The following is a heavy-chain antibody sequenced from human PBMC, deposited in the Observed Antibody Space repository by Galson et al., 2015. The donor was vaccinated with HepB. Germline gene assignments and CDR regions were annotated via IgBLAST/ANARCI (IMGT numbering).Heavy chain of an antibody. CDR3: AREFRDLGYCSGGSCFWGYYYYYGMDV. CDR1: GFTFSSYS. J-gene: IGHJ6*02. V-gene: IGHV3-48*01. D-gene: IGHD2-15*01. CDR2: ISSSSSTI. Sequence: SLRLSCAASGFTFSSYSMDWVRQAPGKGLEWVSYISSSSSTIYYADSVKGRFTISRDNAKNSLYLQMNSLRAEDTAVYYCAREFRDLGYCSGGSCFWGYYYYYGMDVWGQGTTVTVSS.